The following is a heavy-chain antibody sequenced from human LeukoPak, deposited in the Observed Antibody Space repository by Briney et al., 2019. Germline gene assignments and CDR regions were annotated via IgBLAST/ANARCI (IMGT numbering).Heavy chain of an antibody. CDR2: IFHSGSS. J-gene: IGHJ5*02. D-gene: IGHD6-19*01. V-gene: IGHV4-4*02. Sequence: SGTLSLTCAVSGGSINNNDWWNWWSWVRQPPGKGLEWIGEIFHSGSSNYNPSLKSRVTISEDTSKNQFSLKLNSVTAADTAVYYCARQDSGWYFVDWFDPWGQGTLVTVSS. CDR3: ARQDSGWYFVDWFDP. CDR1: GGSINNNDWWNW.